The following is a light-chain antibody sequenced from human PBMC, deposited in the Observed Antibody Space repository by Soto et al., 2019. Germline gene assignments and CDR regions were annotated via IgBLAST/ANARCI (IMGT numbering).Light chain of an antibody. CDR2: DAV. J-gene: IGKJ2*01. Sequence: EIVLTQSPGTLSLSPGEGATLSCRASQSVTGTNLAWYQQRAGQAPRLLIYDAVRRATGIPDRFSGSGSGTDFTLTISRLEPEDFAVYYCHQYGSSLGTFGQWTKVEI. CDR3: HQYGSSLGT. CDR1: QSVTGTN. V-gene: IGKV3-20*01.